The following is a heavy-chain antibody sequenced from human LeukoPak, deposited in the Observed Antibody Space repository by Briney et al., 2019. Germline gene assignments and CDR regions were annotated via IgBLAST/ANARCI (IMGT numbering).Heavy chain of an antibody. CDR2: ISGSGGST. CDR1: GLTVRSNY. Sequence: KTGEPLRLSCESSGLTVRSNYMSSAQHAPGKGREWVSAISGSGGSTYYADSVKGRFTISRDNSKNTLYLQMNSLRAEDTAVYYCAKDRYYGSGSYYAYYYYGMDVWGQGTTVTVSS. CDR3: AKDRYYGSGSYYAYYYYGMDV. V-gene: IGHV3-23*01. J-gene: IGHJ6*02. D-gene: IGHD3-10*01.